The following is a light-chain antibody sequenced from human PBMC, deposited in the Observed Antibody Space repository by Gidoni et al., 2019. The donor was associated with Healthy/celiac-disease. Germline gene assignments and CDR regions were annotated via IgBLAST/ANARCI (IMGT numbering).Light chain of an antibody. J-gene: IGKJ4*01. CDR3: QQLNSYPLT. CDR1: QGISSY. Sequence: LQLTPSPSFLSASVGDRVTITCRASQGISSYLAWYQQKPGKAPKLLIYAASTLQSGVPSRFSGSGSGTEFTLTISSLQPEDFATYYCQQLNSYPLTFGGGTKVEIK. V-gene: IGKV1-9*01. CDR2: AAS.